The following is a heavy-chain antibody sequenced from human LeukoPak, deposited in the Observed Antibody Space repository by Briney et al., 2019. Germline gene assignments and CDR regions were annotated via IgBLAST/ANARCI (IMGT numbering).Heavy chain of an antibody. V-gene: IGHV1-69*05. CDR2: IIPIFGTA. CDR3: ARGGDYYDSSGYRY. D-gene: IGHD3-22*01. CDR1: GGTFSSYA. J-gene: IGHJ4*02. Sequence: SVTVSCKASGGTFSSYAISWVRQAPGQGLEWMGGIIPIFGTANYAQKFQGRVTITTDESTSTAYMELSSLRSEDTAVYYCARGGDYYDSSGYRYWGQGTLVTVSS.